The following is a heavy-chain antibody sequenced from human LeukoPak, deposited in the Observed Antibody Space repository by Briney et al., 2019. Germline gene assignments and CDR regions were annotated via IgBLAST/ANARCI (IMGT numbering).Heavy chain of an antibody. Sequence: ASVKVSCKASGYTFIGYYMHWVRQAPGQGLEWMGWISPSSGATNYAQRFQGRVTMTRDTSISTAYMELSRLRSDDTAVYYCAIPPFQYSSAGRVYYMDVWGKGTTVTVSS. J-gene: IGHJ6*03. CDR3: AIPPFQYSSAGRVYYMDV. D-gene: IGHD6-25*01. V-gene: IGHV1-2*02. CDR1: GYTFIGYY. CDR2: ISPSSGAT.